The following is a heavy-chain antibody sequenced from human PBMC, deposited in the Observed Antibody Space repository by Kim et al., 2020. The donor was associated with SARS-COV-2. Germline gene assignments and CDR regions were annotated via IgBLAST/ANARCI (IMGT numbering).Heavy chain of an antibody. J-gene: IGHJ6*02. CDR3: ARDLSYGSGTRYYYGMDV. D-gene: IGHD3-10*01. Sequence: GGSLRLSCAASGFTFSSYAMHWVRQAPGKGLEWVAVISYDGSNKYYADSVKGRFTISRDNSKNTLYLQMNSLRAEDTAVYYCARDLSYGSGTRYYYGMDVWGQGTTVTVSS. CDR2: ISYDGSNK. V-gene: IGHV3-30*04. CDR1: GFTFSSYA.